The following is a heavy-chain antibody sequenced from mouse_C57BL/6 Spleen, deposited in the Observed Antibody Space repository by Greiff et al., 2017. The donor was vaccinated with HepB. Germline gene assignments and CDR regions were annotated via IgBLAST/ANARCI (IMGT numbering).Heavy chain of an antibody. J-gene: IGHJ3*01. Sequence: QVQLQQPGAELVKPGASVKLSCKASGYTFTSYWMHWVKQRPGQGLEWIGMINPNSGSTNYNEKFKSKATLTVDKSSSTAYMQLSSLTSEDSAVYYCARDYSNRFAYWGQGTLVTVSA. CDR2: INPNSGST. CDR1: GYTFTSYW. V-gene: IGHV1-64*01. D-gene: IGHD2-5*01. CDR3: ARDYSNRFAY.